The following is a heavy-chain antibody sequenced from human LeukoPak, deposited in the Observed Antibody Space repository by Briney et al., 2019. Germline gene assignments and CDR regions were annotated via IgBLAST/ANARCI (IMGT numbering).Heavy chain of an antibody. V-gene: IGHV1-18*01. CDR2: ISAYNGNA. J-gene: IGHJ5*02. Sequence: ASVKASCKASGYTFTSYGISWVRQAPGQGLEWMGWISAYNGNANYAQKLQGRVTMTTDTSTSTAYMELRSLRSDDTAVYYCARDGWAPTYYDFWSGYLNWFDPWGQGTLVTVSS. CDR3: ARDGWAPTYYDFWSGYLNWFDP. D-gene: IGHD3-3*01. CDR1: GYTFTSYG.